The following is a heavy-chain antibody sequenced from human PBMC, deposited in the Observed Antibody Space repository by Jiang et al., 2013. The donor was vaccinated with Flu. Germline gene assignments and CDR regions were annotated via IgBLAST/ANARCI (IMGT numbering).Heavy chain of an antibody. CDR3: ARGQWLVLHYYFDY. CDR1: GGSISSSSYY. D-gene: IGHD6-19*01. J-gene: IGHJ4*02. V-gene: IGHV4-39*01. Sequence: LLKPSETLSLTCTVSGGSISSSSYYWGWIRQPPGKGLEWIGSIYYSGSTYYNPSLKSRVTISVDTSKNQFSLKLSSVTAADTAVYYCARGQWLVLHYYFDYWGQGTLVTVSS. CDR2: IYYSGST.